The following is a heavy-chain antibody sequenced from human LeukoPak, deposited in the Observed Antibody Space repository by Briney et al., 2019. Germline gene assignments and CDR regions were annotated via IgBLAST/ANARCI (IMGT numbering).Heavy chain of an antibody. CDR2: INNDGSTT. CDR3: ARVSGPGMNEYFHL. Sequence: GGSLRLSCAASGFTFSEAWMHWVRQAPAKGLVWVSRINNDGSTTRYADSVKGRFTISRDNARNALSLQMHSLRAEDTAVYYCARVSGPGMNEYFHLWGQGTLVTVSS. CDR1: GFTFSEAW. J-gene: IGHJ1*01. D-gene: IGHD3-10*01. V-gene: IGHV3-74*01.